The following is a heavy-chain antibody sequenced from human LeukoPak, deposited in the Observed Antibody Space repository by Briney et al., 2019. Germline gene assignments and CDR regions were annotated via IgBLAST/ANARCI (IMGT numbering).Heavy chain of an antibody. CDR1: GFTLSSYW. D-gene: IGHD6-19*01. CDR3: ARVRIAVANYFDY. V-gene: IGHV3-74*01. CDR2: INSDGSST. Sequence: GGSLRLSCAASGFTLSSYWMHWVRHAPGKGLVWVSRINSDGSSTSYADSVKGRFTISRDNAKNTLYLQMNSLRAEDTAVYYCARVRIAVANYFDYWGQGTLVTVS. J-gene: IGHJ4*02.